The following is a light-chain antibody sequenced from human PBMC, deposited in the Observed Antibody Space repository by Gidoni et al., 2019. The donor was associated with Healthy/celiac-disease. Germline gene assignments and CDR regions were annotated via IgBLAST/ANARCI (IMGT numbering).Light chain of an antibody. V-gene: IGLV3-19*01. Sequence: SSELTQDPAVSVAVGQTVRITCQGDSLRSSYASWYQQKPGQAPVLVIYGKNNRPSGIPDRFSGTSSGNTASLTITGAQAEDEADYYCNSRDSSGNHPVVFGGGTKLTVL. J-gene: IGLJ2*01. CDR3: NSRDSSGNHPVV. CDR1: SLRSSY. CDR2: GKN.